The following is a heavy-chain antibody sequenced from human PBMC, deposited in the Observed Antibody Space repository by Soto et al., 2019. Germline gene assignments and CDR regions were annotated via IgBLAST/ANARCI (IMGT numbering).Heavy chain of an antibody. CDR1: GYTFTSYD. CDR2: MNPNSGNT. CDR3: ARGGPAALVLYYYGMDV. V-gene: IGHV1-8*01. D-gene: IGHD2-2*01. J-gene: IGHJ6*04. Sequence: ASVKVSCKASGYTFTSYDINWVRQATGQGLEWMGWMNPNSGNTGYAQKFQGRVTMTRNTSISTAYMELSSLRSEDTAVYYCARGGPAALVLYYYGMDVWGKGTTVTVSS.